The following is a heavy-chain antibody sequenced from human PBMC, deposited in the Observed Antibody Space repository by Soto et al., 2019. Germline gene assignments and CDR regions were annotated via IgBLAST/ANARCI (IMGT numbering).Heavy chain of an antibody. V-gene: IGHV3-74*01. CDR1: GFTFSSYW. Sequence: PGGSLRLSCAASGFTFSSYWMSWVRQAPGKGLVWVSRINSDGSSTSYADSVKGRFTISRDNAKNSLYLQMNSLRAEDTAVYYCARDEVGAVYYYYYGMDVWGQGTTVTVS. CDR3: ARDEVGAVYYYYYGMDV. D-gene: IGHD1-26*01. J-gene: IGHJ6*02. CDR2: INSDGSST.